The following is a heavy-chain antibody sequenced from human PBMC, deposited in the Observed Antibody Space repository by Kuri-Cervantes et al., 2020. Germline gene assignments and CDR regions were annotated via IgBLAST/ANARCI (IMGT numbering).Heavy chain of an antibody. Sequence: GGSLRLSCAASRFTFDDYAMHWVRQAPGKGLEWVSGISWNSGSIGYADSVKDRFTISRDNAKNSLYLQMNSLRAEDTALYYCAKSLTGTPLADFDYWGQGTLVTVSS. CDR3: AKSLTGTPLADFDY. J-gene: IGHJ4*02. CDR1: RFTFDDYA. D-gene: IGHD1-20*01. CDR2: ISWNSGSI. V-gene: IGHV3-9*01.